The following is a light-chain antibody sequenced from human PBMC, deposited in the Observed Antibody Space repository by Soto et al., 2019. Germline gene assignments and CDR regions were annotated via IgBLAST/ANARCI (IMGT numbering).Light chain of an antibody. CDR2: DVS. J-gene: IGLJ2*01. CDR1: SSDVGGYNY. CDR3: SSYSRDTTVL. Sequence: QSALTQPASVSGSPGQSITISCTGTSSDVGGYNYVSWYQQHPGKAPKLMIYDVSNRPSGVSNRFSGSKSANTASLTISGLQAEDEADYYCSSYSRDTTVLFGGGTKLTVL. V-gene: IGLV2-14*01.